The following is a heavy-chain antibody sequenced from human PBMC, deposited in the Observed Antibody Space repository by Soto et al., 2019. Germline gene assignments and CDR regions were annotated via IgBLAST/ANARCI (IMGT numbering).Heavy chain of an antibody. V-gene: IGHV3-7*03. Sequence: GGSLRLSCVASGFTFISSFMGWIRQAPGKGLEWVANINQDGGVTYYVDSVEGRFTISRDNTKDSLYLQMNSVRGEDTAIYYCARYYRGSGRYFFDYWGQGTPVTVSS. D-gene: IGHD6-19*01. CDR2: INQDGGVT. CDR1: GFTFISSF. J-gene: IGHJ4*02. CDR3: ARYYRGSGRYFFDY.